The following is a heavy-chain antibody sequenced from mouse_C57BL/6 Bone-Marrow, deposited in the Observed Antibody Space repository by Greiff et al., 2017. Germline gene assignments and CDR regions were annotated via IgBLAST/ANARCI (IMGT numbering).Heavy chain of an antibody. V-gene: IGHV14-3*01. CDR3: ARSGGSRLYYYAMDY. CDR2: IDPANGNT. Sequence: VQLQQSVAELVRPGASVKLSCTASGFTIKNTYMHWVKQRPEQGLEWIGRIDPANGNTKYAPKFQGKATITADTSSTTAYLQPSSLTSEDTAIYYCARSGGSRLYYYAMDYWGQGTSVTVSS. D-gene: IGHD1-1*01. CDR1: GFTIKNTY. J-gene: IGHJ4*01.